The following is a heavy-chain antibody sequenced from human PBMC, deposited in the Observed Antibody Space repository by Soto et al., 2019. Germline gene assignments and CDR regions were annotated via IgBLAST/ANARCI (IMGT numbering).Heavy chain of an antibody. Sequence: SQTLSLTCAISGDSVSSNNAAWNWIRQSPSRGLGWLGRRYFRSNWYADYAGSLRGRININPDTSKNQFSLQLSSVSPEDTAVYYCARDSQRANPSYFDSWGQGILVTVSS. J-gene: IGHJ4*02. D-gene: IGHD1-26*01. CDR1: GDSVSSNNAA. V-gene: IGHV6-1*01. CDR2: RYFRSNWYA. CDR3: ARDSQRANPSYFDS.